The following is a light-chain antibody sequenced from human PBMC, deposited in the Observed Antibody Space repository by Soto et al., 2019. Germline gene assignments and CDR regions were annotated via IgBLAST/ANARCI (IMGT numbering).Light chain of an antibody. J-gene: IGLJ2*01. CDR2: DVS. CDR1: SSDVGSYNY. CDR3: SSYTTSSTHVV. V-gene: IGLV2-14*01. Sequence: QSALTQPAAVSGSPGQSITISCTGTSSDVGSYNYVSWYQQYPGKAPKLMIYDVSNRPSGVSYRFSGSKSGNTASLTISGLQAEDEADYSCSSYTTSSTHVVLGGGTELTVL.